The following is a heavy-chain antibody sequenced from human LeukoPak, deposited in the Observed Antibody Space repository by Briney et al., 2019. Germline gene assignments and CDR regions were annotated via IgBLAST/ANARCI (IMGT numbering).Heavy chain of an antibody. D-gene: IGHD3-22*01. Sequence: GGSLRLSCAASGFAFSSYAMSWVRQAPGKGLEWVSAISGSGGSTYYADSVKGRFTISRDNSKNTLYLQMNSLRAEDTAVYYCAKDSGRDYGAYYYDSSGYYPFDYWGQGTLVTVSS. J-gene: IGHJ4*02. CDR3: AKDSGRDYGAYYYDSSGYYPFDY. V-gene: IGHV3-23*01. CDR1: GFAFSSYA. CDR2: ISGSGGST.